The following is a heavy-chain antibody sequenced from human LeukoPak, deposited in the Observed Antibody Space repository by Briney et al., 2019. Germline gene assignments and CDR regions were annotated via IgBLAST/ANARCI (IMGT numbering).Heavy chain of an antibody. CDR3: ARVQRATYSGSYEDYFDY. Sequence: GGSLRLSCAASGFTVSSNYMSWVRQAPGKGLEWVSVIYSGGSTYYADSVKGRFTISRDNSQNTLYLQMNSLRAEDTAVYYCARVQRATYSGSYEDYFDYWGQGTLVTVSS. D-gene: IGHD1-26*01. V-gene: IGHV3-53*01. CDR2: IYSGGST. CDR1: GFTVSSNY. J-gene: IGHJ4*02.